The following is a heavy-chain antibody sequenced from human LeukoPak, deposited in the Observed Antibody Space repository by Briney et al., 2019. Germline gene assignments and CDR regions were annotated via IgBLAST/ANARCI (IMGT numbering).Heavy chain of an antibody. J-gene: IGHJ4*02. CDR3: AKAESHYDLLTPFDY. V-gene: IGHV3-74*01. CDR2: ISTDGYTT. Sequence: GGSMRLSCAASGLAFSAYKMHWVRQAPRKGLVWVSRISTDGYTTDYADFVQGRFTASRDNAKNTWSLEMNSLRAEDTAVYHCAKAESHYDLLTPFDYWGQGTLVTVSS. D-gene: IGHD3-9*01. CDR1: GLAFSAYK.